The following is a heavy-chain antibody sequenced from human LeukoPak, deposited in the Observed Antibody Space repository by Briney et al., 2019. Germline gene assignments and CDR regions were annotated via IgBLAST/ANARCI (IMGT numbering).Heavy chain of an antibody. CDR1: GFTFSSYS. D-gene: IGHD4-23*01. CDR3: ARAPPVVTPYFDY. V-gene: IGHV3-21*01. Sequence: GGSLRLSCAASGFTFSSYSMNWVRQAPGKGLEWVSSISSSSSYIYYADSVKGRFTISRDNAKNSLYLQMNSLRAEDTAVYYCARAPPVVTPYFDYWGQGTLVTVSS. J-gene: IGHJ4*02. CDR2: ISSSSSYI.